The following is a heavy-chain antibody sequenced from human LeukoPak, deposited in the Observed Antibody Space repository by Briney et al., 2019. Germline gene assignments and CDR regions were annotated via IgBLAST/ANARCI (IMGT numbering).Heavy chain of an antibody. CDR2: ISGSGTDA. CDR3: AKIMLEAYYYMDV. V-gene: IGHV3-23*01. CDR1: GFTFSSHA. D-gene: IGHD3-16*01. Sequence: GGSLRLSCAASGFTFSSHAMRWVRQAPGKGLECVAAISGSGTDAYYADSVKGRFSISRDNSKNTLYLQTNSLRAEDTAIYYCAKIMLEAYYYMDVWGKGTTVIVSS. J-gene: IGHJ6*03.